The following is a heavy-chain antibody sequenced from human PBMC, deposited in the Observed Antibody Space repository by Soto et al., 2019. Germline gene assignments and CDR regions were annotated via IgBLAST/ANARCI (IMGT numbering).Heavy chain of an antibody. D-gene: IGHD3-22*01. CDR1: GFTFSSYA. Sequence: GGSLRLSCAASGFTFSSYAMSWVRQATGKGLEWVSAISGSGGSTYYADSVKGRFTISRDNSKNTLYLQMNSLRAEDTAVYYCAKDMMVIGDAFDIWGQGTMVTVSS. J-gene: IGHJ3*02. CDR2: ISGSGGST. V-gene: IGHV3-23*01. CDR3: AKDMMVIGDAFDI.